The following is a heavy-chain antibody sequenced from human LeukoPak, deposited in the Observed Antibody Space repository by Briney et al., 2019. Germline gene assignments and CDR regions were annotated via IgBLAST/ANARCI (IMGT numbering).Heavy chain of an antibody. CDR1: GFTFSSYA. CDR3: AKSPLIFGVVTAFDY. Sequence: GGSLRVSCAASGFTFSSYAMSWVRQAPGKGLEWVSAISGSGGSTYYADSVKGRFTISRDNSKNTLYLQMNSLRAEDTAVYYCAKSPLIFGVVTAFDYWGQGTLVTVSS. CDR2: ISGSGGST. V-gene: IGHV3-23*01. J-gene: IGHJ4*02. D-gene: IGHD3-3*01.